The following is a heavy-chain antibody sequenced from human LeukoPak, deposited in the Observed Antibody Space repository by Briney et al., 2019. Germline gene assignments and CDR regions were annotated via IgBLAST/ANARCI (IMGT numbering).Heavy chain of an antibody. CDR1: GFTVSSNY. Sequence: GGSLRLSCAASGFTVSSNYMSWVRQAPGKGLGWVSIIYSGGSTYFADSVKGRFTISRDNSKNTLYLQMNSLRAEDTAVYYCARPPGRTGAFDIWGQGTMVTVSS. CDR3: ARPPGRTGAFDI. CDR2: IYSGGST. V-gene: IGHV3-66*04. D-gene: IGHD3-10*01. J-gene: IGHJ3*02.